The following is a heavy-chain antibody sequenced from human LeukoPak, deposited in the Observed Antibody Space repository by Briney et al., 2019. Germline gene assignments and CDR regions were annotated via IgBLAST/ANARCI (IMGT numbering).Heavy chain of an antibody. CDR1: GGSISSGGSY. J-gene: IGHJ5*02. D-gene: IGHD2-15*01. CDR3: ARHHWPHRCGGSCYSGWFDP. V-gene: IGHV4-31*03. Sequence: PSQTLSLTCTVSGGSISSGGSYWSWIRQHPGKGLEWIGYIYYSGSTYYNPSLKSRVTISVDTSKNQFSLKLSSVTAADTAVYYCARHHWPHRCGGSCYSGWFDPWGQGTLVTVSS. CDR2: IYYSGST.